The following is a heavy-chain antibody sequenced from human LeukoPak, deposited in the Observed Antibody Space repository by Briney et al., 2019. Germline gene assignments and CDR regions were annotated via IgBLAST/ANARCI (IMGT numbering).Heavy chain of an antibody. Sequence: TSETLSLTCAVYGGSFSGYYWSWIRQPPGKGLEWIGEINHSGSTNYNPSLKSRVTISVDTSKNQFSLKLSSVTAADTAVYYCARGGDIVAVPAAARNYYYYMDVWGKGTTVTVSS. D-gene: IGHD2-2*01. CDR3: ARGGDIVAVPAAARNYYYYMDV. J-gene: IGHJ6*03. V-gene: IGHV4-34*01. CDR2: INHSGST. CDR1: GGSFSGYY.